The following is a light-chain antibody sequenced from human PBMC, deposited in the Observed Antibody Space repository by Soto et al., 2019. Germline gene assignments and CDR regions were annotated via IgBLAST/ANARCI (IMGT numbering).Light chain of an antibody. CDR3: SSYTSRSTYV. V-gene: IGLV2-14*01. J-gene: IGLJ1*01. CDR1: SSDVGGYNY. Sequence: QSVLTQPASVSGSPGQSITISCTGTSSDVGGYNYVSWYQQHPGKAPKLMIYEVSNRPSGVSNRFSGSKSGNTASLTISGLQADDQADHSRSSYTSRSTYVFGTGTKVTVL. CDR2: EVS.